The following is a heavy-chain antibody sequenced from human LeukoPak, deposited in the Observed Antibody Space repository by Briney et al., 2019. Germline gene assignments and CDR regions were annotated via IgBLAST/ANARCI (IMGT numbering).Heavy chain of an antibody. CDR3: TRITMIVVVPYYFDY. CDR1: GFSFGDYA. V-gene: IGHV3-49*04. J-gene: IGHJ4*02. CDR2: LRSKAFGGTT. Sequence: GGSLRLSCTASGFSFGDYAVSWVRQAPGKGLEWVCFLRSKAFGGTTEYAASVKGRFTISRDDSKSIAYLKMNSLKTEDTAVYYCTRITMIVVVPYYFDYWGQGTLVTVSS. D-gene: IGHD3-22*01.